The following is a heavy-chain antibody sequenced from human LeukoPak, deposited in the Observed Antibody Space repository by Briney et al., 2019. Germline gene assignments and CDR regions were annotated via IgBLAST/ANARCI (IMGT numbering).Heavy chain of an antibody. CDR1: GFTFGDYA. CDR2: ISSSSSYI. Sequence: PGGSLRLSCTASGFTFGDYAMTWVRQAPGKGLEWVSSISSSSSYIYYADSVKGRFTISRDNAKNSLYLQMNSLRAEDTAVYYCASRYRAKWLRWGQGTLVTVSS. D-gene: IGHD5-12*01. V-gene: IGHV3-21*01. CDR3: ASRYRAKWLR. J-gene: IGHJ4*02.